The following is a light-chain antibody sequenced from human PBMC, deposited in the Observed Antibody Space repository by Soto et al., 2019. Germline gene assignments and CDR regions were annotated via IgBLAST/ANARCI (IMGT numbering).Light chain of an antibody. CDR3: LQYNSFST. Sequence: DIQMTQSPSTLSASVGDRVNLTCRASQRISTWLAWYQQKPGKAPKLLIYDASSFESGVPPRFSGSGSGTEFTLTISSLQPDDFATYYCLQYNSFSTFGQGPYVESK. CDR2: DAS. CDR1: QRISTW. V-gene: IGKV1-5*01. J-gene: IGKJ1*01.